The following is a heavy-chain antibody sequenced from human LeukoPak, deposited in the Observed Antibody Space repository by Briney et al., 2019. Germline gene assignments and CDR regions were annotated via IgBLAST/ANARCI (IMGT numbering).Heavy chain of an antibody. V-gene: IGHV3-48*04. J-gene: IGHJ4*02. CDR1: GFTFSDYG. D-gene: IGHD2-15*01. CDR2: IHDNGGAI. Sequence: PGGSLRLSCEASGFTFSDYGMNWVRQSPGKGLGWISYIHDNGGAIYYADSVKGRFAISRDNAKNSLYLQMNSLRAEDTAVYYCARSSVSSSYTYWGQGTLVTVSS. CDR3: ARSSVSSSYTY.